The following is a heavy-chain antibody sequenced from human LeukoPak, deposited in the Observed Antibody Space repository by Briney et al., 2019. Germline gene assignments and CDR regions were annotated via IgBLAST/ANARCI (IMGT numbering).Heavy chain of an antibody. CDR2: IYPGDSDT. Sequence: GESLKISCKASGYSFTSYWIGWVRQSPGKGLEGTGIIYPGDSDTRYSQSFQGQVSISVDKSISADYLQWSRLKDSDTPLYYRARRAGDGNNSRDAFDIWGQGTMVTVSS. CDR3: ARRAGDGNNSRDAFDI. J-gene: IGHJ3*02. V-gene: IGHV5-51*01. CDR1: GYSFTSYW. D-gene: IGHD5-24*01.